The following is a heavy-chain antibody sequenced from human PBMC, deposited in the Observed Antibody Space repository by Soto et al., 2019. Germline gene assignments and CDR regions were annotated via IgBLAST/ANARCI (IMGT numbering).Heavy chain of an antibody. V-gene: IGHV4-34*01. J-gene: IGHJ4*02. CDR1: GGSFRGYY. D-gene: IGHD4-17*01. CDR2: INHGGST. CDR3: EGDLHEGDYGAAHY. Sequence: SETLSLTCAVYGGSFRGYYWRWIRQPPGKGLEWVGEINHGGSTNYNPSLKSRVTMSVDPSRNQFSLKLRSVTAADTAVYYCEGDLHEGDYGAAHYWGQGTLVTVSS.